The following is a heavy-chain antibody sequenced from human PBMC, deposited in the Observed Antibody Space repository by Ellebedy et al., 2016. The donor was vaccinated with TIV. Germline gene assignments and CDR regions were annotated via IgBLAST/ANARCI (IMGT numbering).Heavy chain of an antibody. CDR1: GYSFTSYW. CDR3: ARLAAGKSSTGFDY. V-gene: IGHV5-51*01. CDR2: IYPGDSDT. J-gene: IGHJ4*02. D-gene: IGHD6-13*01. Sequence: GGSLRLSXKGSGYSFTSYWIGWVRQMPGKGLEWMGIIYPGDSDTRYSPSFQGQVTISADKSISTAYLQWSSLKASDTAMYYCARLAAGKSSTGFDYWGQGTLVTVSS.